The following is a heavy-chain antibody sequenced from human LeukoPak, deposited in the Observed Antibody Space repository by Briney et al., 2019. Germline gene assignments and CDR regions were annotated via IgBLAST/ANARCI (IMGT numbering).Heavy chain of an antibody. D-gene: IGHD3-3*01. Sequence: SETLSLTCAVYGGSFSGYYWSWIRQPPGKGLEWIGKINHSGSTNYNPSLKSRVTISVDTSKNQFSLKLSSVTAADTAVYYCARGLNDSWTGENYWGQGTLVTVSS. V-gene: IGHV4-34*01. CDR3: ARGLNDSWTGENY. CDR1: GGSFSGYY. J-gene: IGHJ4*02. CDR2: INHSGST.